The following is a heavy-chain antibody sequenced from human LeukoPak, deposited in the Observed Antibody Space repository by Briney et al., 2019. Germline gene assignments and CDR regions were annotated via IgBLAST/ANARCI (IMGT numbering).Heavy chain of an antibody. CDR1: GGSISSHY. J-gene: IGHJ4*02. D-gene: IGHD3-16*01. Sequence: SETLSPTCTVSGGSISSHYWSWLRQPPGKGLEWIGYIYYSGSTNYNPSLKSRVTISVDTSKNQFSLKLSSVTAADTAVYYCARVRSRDFDYWGQGTPVTVSS. CDR3: ARVRSRDFDY. V-gene: IGHV4-59*11. CDR2: IYYSGST.